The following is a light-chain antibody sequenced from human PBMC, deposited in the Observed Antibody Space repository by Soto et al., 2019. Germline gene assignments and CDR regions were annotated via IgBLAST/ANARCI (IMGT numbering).Light chain of an antibody. CDR1: QSVSRNY. J-gene: IGKJ5*01. CDR2: GAS. V-gene: IGKV3-20*01. CDR3: QHYGSSLSIT. Sequence: ESVLTQSPGTLSLSAGERATLSCRASQSVSRNYLAWYQHKPGQAPRLLIYGASSRATGIPDRFSGSGSGTDFTLTISRLEPEDFAVYYCQHYGSSLSITFGQGTRLEIK.